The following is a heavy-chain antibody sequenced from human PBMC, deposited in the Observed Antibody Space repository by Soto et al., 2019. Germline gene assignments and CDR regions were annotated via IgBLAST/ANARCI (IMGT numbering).Heavy chain of an antibody. CDR1: GGSISSYY. J-gene: IGHJ5*02. V-gene: IGHV4-59*01. Sequence: QVQLQESGPGLVKPSETLSLTCTVSGGSISSYYWSWIRQPPGKGLEWIGYIFYSGTTNYNPSLKSRVTRSVDTSKNQFSLKLSSVTAADTAVYYCARESTLPHSINWFDPWGQGTLVTVSS. D-gene: IGHD2-21*01. CDR2: IFYSGTT. CDR3: ARESTLPHSINWFDP.